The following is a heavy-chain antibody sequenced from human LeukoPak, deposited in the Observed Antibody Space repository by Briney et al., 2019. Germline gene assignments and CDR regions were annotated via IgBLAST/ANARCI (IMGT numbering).Heavy chain of an antibody. Sequence: PPGGSLRLSCAASGFTFSDYYMNWIRLAPGKGLEWVATISYDGSNKYHGDSAKGRSTISRDNSKNTLYLQMNSLRAEDTAVYYCAKDRNPVVPAAMYYHYGMDVWGQGTTVTVSS. CDR1: GFTFSDYY. CDR3: AKDRNPVVPAAMYYHYGMDV. J-gene: IGHJ6*02. CDR2: ISYDGSNK. V-gene: IGHV3-30*18. D-gene: IGHD2-2*01.